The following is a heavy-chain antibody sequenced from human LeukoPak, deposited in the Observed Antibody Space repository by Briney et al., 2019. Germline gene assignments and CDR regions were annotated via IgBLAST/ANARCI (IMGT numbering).Heavy chain of an antibody. CDR2: ISAYNGNT. V-gene: IGHV1-18*01. CDR3: ARVEMGSSGWPFTIFDY. D-gene: IGHD6-19*01. J-gene: IGHJ4*02. CDR1: GYTFTSYG. Sequence: ASVKVSCKASGYTFTSYGISWVRQAPGQGLEWMGWISAYNGNTNYAQKLQGRVTMTTDTSTSTAYMELRSLRSDDTAVCYCARVEMGSSGWPFTIFDYWGQGTLVTVSS.